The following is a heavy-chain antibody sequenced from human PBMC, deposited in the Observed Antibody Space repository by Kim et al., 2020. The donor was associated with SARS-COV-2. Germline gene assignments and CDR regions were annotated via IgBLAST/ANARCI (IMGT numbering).Heavy chain of an antibody. D-gene: IGHD3-22*01. Sequence: SETLSLTCAVYGGSFSGYYWSWIRQPPGKGLEWIGEINHSGSTNYNPSLKSRVTISVDTSKNKFSLKLSSVTAADTAVYYCARGRSYYDLDYWGQGTLVTVSS. CDR2: INHSGST. J-gene: IGHJ4*02. CDR3: ARGRSYYDLDY. CDR1: GGSFSGYY. V-gene: IGHV4-34*01.